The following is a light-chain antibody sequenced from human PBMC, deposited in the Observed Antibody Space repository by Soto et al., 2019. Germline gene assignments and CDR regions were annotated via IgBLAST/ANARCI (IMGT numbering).Light chain of an antibody. V-gene: IGLV2-8*01. Sequence: QSPLTQPPSASGSPGQSVTISCTGTSSDVGGYNYVSWYQQHPGKAPKLMISEVSKRPSGVPDRFSGSKSGNTASLTVSGLQAEDDADYYCSSFAGNNNLVFGGGTKLTVL. CDR1: SSDVGGYNY. J-gene: IGLJ2*01. CDR2: EVS. CDR3: SSFAGNNNLV.